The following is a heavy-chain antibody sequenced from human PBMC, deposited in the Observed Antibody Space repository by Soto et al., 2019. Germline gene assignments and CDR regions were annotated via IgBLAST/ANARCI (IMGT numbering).Heavy chain of an antibody. D-gene: IGHD2-21*02. Sequence: QVQLQQSGPGLVKPSQTLSLTCAISGDSVTSNSPAWNWIRQSPSRGLEWLGSTYYRSKWYNDYAVSVKRRITINPATSKNQFSLHLNSVTPEDTAVYYCVGGDGGFDYWGRGTLVTVSS. J-gene: IGHJ4*02. CDR3: VGGDGGFDY. V-gene: IGHV6-1*01. CDR1: GDSVTSNSPA. CDR2: TYYRSKWYN.